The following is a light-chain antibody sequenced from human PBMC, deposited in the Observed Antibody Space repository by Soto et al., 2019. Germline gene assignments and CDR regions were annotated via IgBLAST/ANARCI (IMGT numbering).Light chain of an antibody. CDR1: TSNIGARYD. J-gene: IGLJ2*01. CDR3: QSFDINVLALI. V-gene: IGLV1-40*01. Sequence: QSVLTQPPSVSGAPGQRVTISCTGSTSNIGARYDVQSYQQLPRAAPKLLIYDKKNRPSGVSDRFSGSESGTSASLAITGLRAEDEADYYCQSFDINVLALIFGVGTKLTVL. CDR2: DKK.